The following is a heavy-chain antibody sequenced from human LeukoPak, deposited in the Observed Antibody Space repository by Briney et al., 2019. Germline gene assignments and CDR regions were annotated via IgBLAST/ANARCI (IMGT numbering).Heavy chain of an antibody. J-gene: IGHJ4*02. Sequence: PGGSLRLSCAASGFTFRSYAMSWVRQAPGKGLEWVSGISGSGDSTYYADSVKGRFTISRDNSKNTLYLQMNSLRAEDTAVYYCVKGGSGWYPGFEYWGQGALVTVSS. CDR2: ISGSGDST. CDR3: VKGGSGWYPGFEY. V-gene: IGHV3-23*01. CDR1: GFTFRSYA. D-gene: IGHD6-19*01.